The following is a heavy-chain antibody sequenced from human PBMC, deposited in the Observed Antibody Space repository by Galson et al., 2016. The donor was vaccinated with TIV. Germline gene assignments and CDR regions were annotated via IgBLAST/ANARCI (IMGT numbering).Heavy chain of an antibody. V-gene: IGHV1-24*01. J-gene: IGHJ4*02. D-gene: IGHD3-22*01. CDR1: GYTFTDLS. Sequence: SVKVSCKVSGYTFTDLSMHWVRQTPEKSLEWMGGFDPEYGETIYAQKFQGRVSMTEDTFTDTAYMELSSLVSDDTAVYYCATTLVKYYDSSGYSWGQGTLVTVSS. CDR2: FDPEYGET. CDR3: ATTLVKYYDSSGYS.